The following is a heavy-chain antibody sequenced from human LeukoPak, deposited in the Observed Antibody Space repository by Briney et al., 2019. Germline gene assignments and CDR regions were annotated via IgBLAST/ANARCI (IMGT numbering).Heavy chain of an antibody. J-gene: IGHJ6*03. CDR1: GDSISSDDYY. Sequence: TSETLSLTCTVSGDSISSDDYYWSWIRQPAGKGLEWIGRFSASGNSNYNPSLKSRLTISVDTSKNQFSLKLSSVTAADTAVYYCARTTMVRGTYYMDVWGKGTTVTISS. D-gene: IGHD3-10*01. V-gene: IGHV4-61*02. CDR2: FSASGNS. CDR3: ARTTMVRGTYYMDV.